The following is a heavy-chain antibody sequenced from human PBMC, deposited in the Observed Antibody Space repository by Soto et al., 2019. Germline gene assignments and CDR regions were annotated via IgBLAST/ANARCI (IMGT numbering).Heavy chain of an antibody. V-gene: IGHV3-53*01. CDR2: IYSGGST. J-gene: IGHJ6*02. CDR3: AKGRSYYYYYGVDV. CDR1: GFTVSSNY. Sequence: GGSLRLSCAASGFTVSSNYMSWVRQAPGRGLEWVSVIYSGGSTYYADSVKGRFTISRDNSKSTLYLQMNSLRAEDTALYYCAKGRSYYYYYGVDVWGQGTTVTVSS.